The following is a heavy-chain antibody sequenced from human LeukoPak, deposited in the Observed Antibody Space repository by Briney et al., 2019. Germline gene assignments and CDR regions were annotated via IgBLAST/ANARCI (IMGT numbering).Heavy chain of an antibody. CDR3: ARIGAGDSRRYMDV. Sequence: SGPTLVNPTQTLTLTCTFSGFSLSTSGMCVSWIRQPPGKALEWLARIDWDDDKYYSTSLKTRLTISKDTSKNQVVLTMTNMDPVDTATYYCARIGAGDSRRYMDVWGKGTTVTVSS. V-gene: IGHV2-70*11. D-gene: IGHD3-10*01. J-gene: IGHJ6*03. CDR2: IDWDDDK. CDR1: GFSLSTSGMC.